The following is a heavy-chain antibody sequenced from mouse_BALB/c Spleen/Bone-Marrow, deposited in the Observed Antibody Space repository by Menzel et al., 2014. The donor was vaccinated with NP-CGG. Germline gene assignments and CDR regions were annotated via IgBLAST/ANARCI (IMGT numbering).Heavy chain of an antibody. D-gene: IGHD2-12*01. CDR2: INPYNDVT. J-gene: IGHJ1*01. CDR3: ARNYSHWYFDV. V-gene: IGHV1-14*01. CDR1: GYRFTTYV. Sequence: VQLKQSGPELVKPGASVKMSCKTSGYRFTTYVMHWVKQKPGQGLEWIGYINPYNDVTNYNEKFKGKATLTSDKSSSTSYMELSSLTSEDSAVYYCARNYSHWYFDVWGAGTTVTVSS.